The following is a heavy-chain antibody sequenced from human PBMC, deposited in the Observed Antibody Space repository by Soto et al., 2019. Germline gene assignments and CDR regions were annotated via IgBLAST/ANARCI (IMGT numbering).Heavy chain of an antibody. J-gene: IGHJ4*02. CDR3: AREVLVPAAIDY. Sequence: QVQLQESGPGLVKPSETLSLTCTVSGGSVSSGSYYWSWIRQPPGKGLEWIGYIYYSGSTNYNPSLKSRVTLSVDTLKNQCSLKLSSVTAADTAVYYCAREVLVPAAIDYWGQGTLVTVSS. CDR2: IYYSGST. CDR1: GGSVSSGSYY. V-gene: IGHV4-61*01. D-gene: IGHD2-2*01.